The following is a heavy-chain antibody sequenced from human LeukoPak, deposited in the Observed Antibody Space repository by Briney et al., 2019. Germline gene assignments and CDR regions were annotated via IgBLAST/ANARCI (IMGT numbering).Heavy chain of an antibody. CDR3: ARDPRIVVVTAIPGWFDP. D-gene: IGHD2-21*02. Sequence: PSETLSLTCTVSGGSISSSSYYWGWIRQTPGKGLEWIGCTYYSGSTYYNPSLKSRVTISVDTSKNQFSLKLSSVTAADTAVYYCARDPRIVVVTAIPGWFDPWGQGTLVTVSS. CDR1: GGSISSSSYY. V-gene: IGHV4-39*07. J-gene: IGHJ5*02. CDR2: TYYSGST.